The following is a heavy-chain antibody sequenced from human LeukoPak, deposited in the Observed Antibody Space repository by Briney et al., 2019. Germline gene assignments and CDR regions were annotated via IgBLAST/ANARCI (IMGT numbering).Heavy chain of an antibody. D-gene: IGHD4-17*01. CDR1: GFTFSSYW. J-gene: IGHJ4*02. V-gene: IGHV3-7*01. CDR3: ARVFRFPGDYPNQGKGVFDY. Sequence: PGGSLRLSCAASGFTFSSYWMSWVRQAPGKGLEWVANIRQDGSEKYYVDSVKGRFTISRDNAKNSLYLQMNSLRAEDTAVYYCARVFRFPGDYPNQGKGVFDYWGQGTLVTVSS. CDR2: IRQDGSEK.